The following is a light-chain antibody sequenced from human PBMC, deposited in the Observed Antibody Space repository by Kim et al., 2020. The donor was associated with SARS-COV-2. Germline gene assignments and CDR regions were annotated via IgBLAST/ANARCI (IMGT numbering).Light chain of an antibody. CDR2: GAS. CDR3: QQYNNWSS. Sequence: LAVSPGDSATLSCRASQSVSSNLAWYQQKPGQAPRLRIYGASTRATGIPARFSGSGSGTEFTLTISSLQSEDVAVYYCQQYNNWSSFGQGTKLEI. J-gene: IGKJ2*01. CDR1: QSVSSN. V-gene: IGKV3-15*01.